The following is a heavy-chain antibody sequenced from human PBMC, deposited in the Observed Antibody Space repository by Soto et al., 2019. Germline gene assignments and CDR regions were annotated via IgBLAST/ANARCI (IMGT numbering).Heavy chain of an antibody. D-gene: IGHD6-25*01. J-gene: IGHJ5*02. CDR3: AREYSSAYNWFDP. V-gene: IGHV1-2*02. CDR2: INPNSGGT. Sequence: ASVKVSCKASGYTFTGYYMHWVRQAPGQGLEWMGWINPNSGGTSYAQKFQGRVTMTRDTSTSTVYMELSSLRSEDTAVYYCAREYSSAYNWFDPWGQGTLVTVSS. CDR1: GYTFTGYY.